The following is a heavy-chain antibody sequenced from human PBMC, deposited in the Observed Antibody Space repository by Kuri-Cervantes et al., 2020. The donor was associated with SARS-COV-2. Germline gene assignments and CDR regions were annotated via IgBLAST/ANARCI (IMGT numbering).Heavy chain of an antibody. V-gene: IGHV4-59*11. CDR3: ARAPELYGSGSYFDY. D-gene: IGHD3-10*01. J-gene: IGHJ4*02. CDR2: IHYSGST. CDR1: GDSISDHY. Sequence: SETLSLTCIVSGDSISDHYWSWIRQPPGKGPEWIGCIHYSGSTDYNPSLKSRVTMSVDTSKNQFSLKLSSVTAADTAVYYCARAPELYGSGSYFDYWGQGTLVTVSS.